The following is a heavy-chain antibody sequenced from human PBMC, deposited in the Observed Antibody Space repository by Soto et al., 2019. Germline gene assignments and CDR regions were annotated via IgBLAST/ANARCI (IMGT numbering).Heavy chain of an antibody. CDR2: IHQTGST. J-gene: IGHJ5*02. CDR1: NGSISSAVYY. D-gene: IGHD1-1*01. Sequence: SETLSLTCTVSNGSISSAVYYWGWIRHPPGKGLEWIGSIHQTGSTYYNPSLQGRVTISVDTSKNQFSLKLSSVTAADTAMYFCAGRSSLASVQLFFREISNYHWLDPWGQGTLVTVSS. CDR3: AGRSSLASVQLFFREISNYHWLDP. V-gene: IGHV4-39*01.